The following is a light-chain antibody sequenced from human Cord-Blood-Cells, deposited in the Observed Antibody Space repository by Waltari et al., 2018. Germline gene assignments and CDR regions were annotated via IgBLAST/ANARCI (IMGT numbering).Light chain of an antibody. CDR2: EVS. V-gene: IGLV2-14*01. CDR1: SSDVGGYNY. Sequence: QSALTQPASVSGSPGQSITISCTGTSSDVGGYNYVSWYQQHPGKAPKLMIYEVSNRPSGVSNRFSGSKSGNTASLTISRLQAEDEADYYCSSYTSSSNVVFGGGTKLTVL. J-gene: IGLJ2*01. CDR3: SSYTSSSNVV.